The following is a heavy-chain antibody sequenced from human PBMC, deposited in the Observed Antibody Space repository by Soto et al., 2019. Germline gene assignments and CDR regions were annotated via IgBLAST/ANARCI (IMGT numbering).Heavy chain of an antibody. V-gene: IGHV1-8*01. Sequence: QVQLVQSGAEVKKPGASVKVSCKASGYTLTSYDINWVRQATGQGLEWMGWMNPNSGNTGYAQKFQGRVTMTRNTSISTAYMELSTLRSEDTAVYYCARERTSSWRFDYWGQGTLVTVSS. D-gene: IGHD6-13*01. J-gene: IGHJ4*02. CDR3: ARERTSSWRFDY. CDR2: MNPNSGNT. CDR1: GYTLTSYD.